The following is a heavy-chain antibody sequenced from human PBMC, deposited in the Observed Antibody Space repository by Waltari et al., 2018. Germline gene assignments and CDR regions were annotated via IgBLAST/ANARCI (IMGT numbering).Heavy chain of an antibody. CDR3: ATYIGASVGTAAFDV. D-gene: IGHD5-12*01. CDR2: ISYTGAT. J-gene: IGHJ3*01. V-gene: IGHV4-39*01. Sequence: QLQLQESGSGLVKPSETLSLACAVSRGSITSNRHYRGWIRRPPGKGLEWIGTISYTGATYSSPSLKRRVTISRDTSKIQLSLTLGSVTAADTALYYCATYIGASVGTAAFDVWGQGTMVTVSS. CDR1: RGSITSNRHY.